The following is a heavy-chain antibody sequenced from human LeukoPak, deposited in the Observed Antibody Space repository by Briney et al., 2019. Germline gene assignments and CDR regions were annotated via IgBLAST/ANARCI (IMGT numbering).Heavy chain of an antibody. J-gene: IGHJ4*02. V-gene: IGHV3-49*04. CDR2: IRSKAYGGTT. CDR1: GFTFGDYV. CDR3: TRDQTPYY. Sequence: GGSLRLSCTASGFTFGDYVMSWVRQAPGKGLEWVGFIRSKAYGGTTEYAASVKGRFTISRDDSKSIAYLQMNSLKTEDTAVYYCTRDQTPYYWGQGTLVTVSS.